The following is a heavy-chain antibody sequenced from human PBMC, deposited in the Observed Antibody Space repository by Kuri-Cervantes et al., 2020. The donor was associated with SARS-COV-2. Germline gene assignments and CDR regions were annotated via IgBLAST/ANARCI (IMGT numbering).Heavy chain of an antibody. CDR1: GYTFTSYG. Sequence: ASVKVSCKASGYTFTSYGISWVRQAPGQGLEWMGWISGYNGDTEYAQILQGRVTMTTDTSTSTAYMELRSLTSDDTAVYYCATHDSSGYYYDYWGQGTLVTVSS. CDR3: ATHDSSGYYYDY. CDR2: ISGYNGDT. V-gene: IGHV1-18*01. D-gene: IGHD3-22*01. J-gene: IGHJ4*02.